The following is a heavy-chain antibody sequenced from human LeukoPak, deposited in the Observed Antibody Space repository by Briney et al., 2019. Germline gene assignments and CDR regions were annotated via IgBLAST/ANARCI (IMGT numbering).Heavy chain of an antibody. CDR3: ARDADYYDSSGYDY. CDR1: GGSISTY. V-gene: IGHV4-4*07. CDR2: IYSSGST. D-gene: IGHD3-22*01. J-gene: IGHJ4*02. Sequence: SETLSLTCTVSGGSISTYWSWIRQPAGKGLEWIGRIYSSGSTNYNPSLKSRVTMSVDTSKNQFSLKLSSVTAADTAAYYCARDADYYDSSGYDYWGQGTLATVSS.